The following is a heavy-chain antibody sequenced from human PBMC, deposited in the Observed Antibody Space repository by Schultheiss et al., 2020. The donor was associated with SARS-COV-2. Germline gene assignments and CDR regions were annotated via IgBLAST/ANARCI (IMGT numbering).Heavy chain of an antibody. J-gene: IGHJ6*02. D-gene: IGHD6-19*01. Sequence: SETLSLTCAVYGGSFSGYYWSWIRQPPGKGLEWIGEINHSGSTNYNPSLKSRVTISVDTSKNQFSLKLSSVTAADTAVYYCARDLGYSSGWHLNYYYGMDVWGQGTTVTVSS. CDR1: GGSFSGYY. CDR3: ARDLGYSSGWHLNYYYGMDV. V-gene: IGHV4-34*01. CDR2: INHSGST.